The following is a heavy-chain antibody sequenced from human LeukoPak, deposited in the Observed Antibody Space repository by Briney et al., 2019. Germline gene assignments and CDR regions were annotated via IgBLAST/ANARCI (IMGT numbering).Heavy chain of an antibody. Sequence: GGSLRLSCAASGFSLTTYEMNWVRQAPGKGLEWVALISYDGSKTYYADSVKGRFTISRDNSKNTMYLQMNSLRAEDTAVYYCARDGADYYGMDVWGQGTTVTVSS. CDR1: GFSLTTYE. V-gene: IGHV3-30-3*01. D-gene: IGHD3-16*01. CDR3: ARDGADYYGMDV. J-gene: IGHJ6*02. CDR2: ISYDGSKT.